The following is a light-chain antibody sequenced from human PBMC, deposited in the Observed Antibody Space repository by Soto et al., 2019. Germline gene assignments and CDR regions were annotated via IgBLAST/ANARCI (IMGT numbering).Light chain of an antibody. J-gene: IGKJ4*01. CDR1: QSVSSSY. CDR3: QQYASSPPLT. V-gene: IGKV3-20*01. Sequence: EIVLTQSPGTLSLSPGERATLSCRASQSVSSSYLAWYQQKPGQAPRLLIYGASSRATGITDMFSGSGSGTDFTLIISRMEPEDVAVYYCQQYASSPPLTFGGGTKVEIK. CDR2: GAS.